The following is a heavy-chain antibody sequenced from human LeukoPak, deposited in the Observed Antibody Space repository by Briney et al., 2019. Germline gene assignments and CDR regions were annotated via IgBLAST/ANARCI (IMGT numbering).Heavy chain of an antibody. CDR1: GGSISSSTYY. J-gene: IGHJ4*02. V-gene: IGHV4-39*01. CDR2: IYYSGST. D-gene: IGHD4-17*01. CDR3: ATSTGRSNLVN. Sequence: PSETLSLTCTVSGGSISSSTYYWGWIRQPPGKGLEWIASIYYSGSTSYNPSLKSRVTISLDTSKNQFSLKLRFVTAADMAVYYCATSTGRSNLVNWGQGTLVTVSS.